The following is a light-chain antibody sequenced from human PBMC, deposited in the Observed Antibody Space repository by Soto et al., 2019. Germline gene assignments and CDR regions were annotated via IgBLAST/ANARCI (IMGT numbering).Light chain of an antibody. Sequence: DIQMTQFPSTLSASVGDRVTITCRASQTTNTWLAWYQQIPGTAPKLLIYDASSLEGGVPSRFSASGSGTEFTLTISSLQPDDLATYYCQQYISYPYTFGQGTKVEIK. CDR1: QTTNTW. CDR3: QQYISYPYT. CDR2: DAS. V-gene: IGKV1-5*01. J-gene: IGKJ2*01.